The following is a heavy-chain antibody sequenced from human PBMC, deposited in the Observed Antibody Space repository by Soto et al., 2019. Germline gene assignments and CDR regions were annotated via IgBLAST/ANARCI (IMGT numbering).Heavy chain of an antibody. D-gene: IGHD2-8*01. CDR2: ITTSGGNT. V-gene: IGHV3-23*01. J-gene: IGHJ6*03. CDR1: GFTFSTYA. Sequence: EVQLLESGGGLVQPGGSLRLSCAASGFTFSTYAMSWVRQAPGKGLEWVSTITTSGGNTYYADSVQGRFTISRDNSKNTLYLQMNSLRAEDTAVYYCAGRYCTNGVCYTSYCYYSDVWGKGTTVTVS. CDR3: AGRYCTNGVCYTSYCYYSDV.